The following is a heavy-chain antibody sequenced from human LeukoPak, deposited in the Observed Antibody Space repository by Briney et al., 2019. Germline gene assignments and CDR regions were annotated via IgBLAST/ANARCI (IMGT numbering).Heavy chain of an antibody. J-gene: IGHJ4*02. Sequence: GGSLRLSCAASGFTFSSYAMSWVRQAPGKGLEWVSAISGSGGSTYYADSVKGRFTISRDNAKNTLYLQMNSLRVEDTAVYYCNTVTYYNSRAPGDYWGQGTLVTVSS. CDR2: ISGSGGST. V-gene: IGHV3-23*01. CDR1: GFTFSSYA. D-gene: IGHD3-10*01. CDR3: NTVTYYNSRAPGDY.